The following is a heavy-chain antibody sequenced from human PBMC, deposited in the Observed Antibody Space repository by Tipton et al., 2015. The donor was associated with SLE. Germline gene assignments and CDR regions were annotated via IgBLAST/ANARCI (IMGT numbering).Heavy chain of an antibody. J-gene: IGHJ3*02. D-gene: IGHD2-15*01. Sequence: FTISRDNSKNTLYLQMNSLRAEDTAVYYCARVGRGADIVVVSGAFDIWGQGTMVTVSS. V-gene: IGHV3-30*01. CDR3: ARVGRGADIVVVSGAFDI.